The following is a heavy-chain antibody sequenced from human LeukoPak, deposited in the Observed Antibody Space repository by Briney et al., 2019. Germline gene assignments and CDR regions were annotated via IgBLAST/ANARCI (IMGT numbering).Heavy chain of an antibody. D-gene: IGHD1-14*01. CDR3: ARDPSRSFDY. J-gene: IGHJ4*02. CDR1: AFRFSSFA. CDR2: ISSSSSYI. V-gene: IGHV3-21*01. Sequence: GGSLRLSCAASAFRFSSFAMTWVRQAPGKGLEWVSYISSSSSYIYYADSVKGRFTISRDNAKNSLYLQMNSLRAEDTAVYYCARDPSRSFDYWGQGTLVTVSS.